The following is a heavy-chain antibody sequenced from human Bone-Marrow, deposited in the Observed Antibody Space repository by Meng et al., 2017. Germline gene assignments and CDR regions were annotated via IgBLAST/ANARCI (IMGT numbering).Heavy chain of an antibody. CDR1: GFTFSSYA. V-gene: IGHV3-23*01. CDR3: ARGFSGWLGMDYFDY. J-gene: IGHJ4*02. Sequence: GESLKISCAASGFTFSSYAMSWVRQAPGKGLEWVSAISGSGGSTYYADSVKGRSTISRDNSKNTLYLQMNSLRAEDTAVYYCARGFSGWLGMDYFDYWGQGTLVTVSS. CDR2: ISGSGGST. D-gene: IGHD6-19*01.